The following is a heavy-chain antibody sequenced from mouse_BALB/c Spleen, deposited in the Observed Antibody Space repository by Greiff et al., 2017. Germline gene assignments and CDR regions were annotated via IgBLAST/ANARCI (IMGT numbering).Heavy chain of an antibody. CDR2: ISSGSSTI. CDR1: GFTLSSFG. CDR3: ARSFYYYGSSVYYFDY. J-gene: IGHJ2*01. Sequence: DVKLQESGGGLVQPGGSRKLSCAASGFTLSSFGMHWVRQAPEKGLEWVAYISSGSSTIYYADTVKGRFTISRDNPKNTLFLQMTSLRSEDTAMYYCARSFYYYGSSVYYFDYWGQGTTLTVSS. V-gene: IGHV5-17*02. D-gene: IGHD1-1*01.